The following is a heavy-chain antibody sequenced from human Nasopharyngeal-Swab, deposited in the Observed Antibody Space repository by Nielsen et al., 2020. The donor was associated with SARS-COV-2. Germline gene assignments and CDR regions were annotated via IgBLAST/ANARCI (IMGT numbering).Heavy chain of an antibody. CDR2: INAGNGNT. V-gene: IGHV1-3*01. CDR3: ARAKYCSSTSCLRWGYFDY. Sequence: WVRQAPGQRLEWMGWINAGNGNTKYPQKFQGRVTITRDTSASTAYMELSSLRSEDTAVYYCARAKYCSSTSCLRWGYFDYWGQGTLVTVSS. J-gene: IGHJ4*02. D-gene: IGHD2-2*01.